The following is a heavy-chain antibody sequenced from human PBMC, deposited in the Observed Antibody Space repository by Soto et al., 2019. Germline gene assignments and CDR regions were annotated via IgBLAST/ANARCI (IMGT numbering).Heavy chain of an antibody. CDR2: MNPNSGNT. Sequence: QVQLVQSGAEVKKPGASVKVSCKASGYSFTTYEINWVRQATGQGLEWMGWMNPNSGNTGYAQKFQGRVTMTRNTSISTAYMERSSLQAEDAAEYYAARGSDLYDNCGMAVWGQVTTVTVSS. V-gene: IGHV1-8*01. D-gene: IGHD2-21*02. CDR1: GYSFTTYE. CDR3: ARGSDLYDNCGMAV. J-gene: IGHJ6*02.